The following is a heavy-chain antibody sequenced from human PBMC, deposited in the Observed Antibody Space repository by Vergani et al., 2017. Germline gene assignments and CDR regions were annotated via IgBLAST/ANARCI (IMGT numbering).Heavy chain of an antibody. Sequence: EVQLLESGGSLKQPGGSVRLSCAASGFTFSTYAMHWVRQAPGKGPEWVSALTGGGGSTYYADSFKCRFIISRDNSRDTLYRQMNSLRPEATATYYCVKVAGSNENFFDSWGQGTLVTVSS. CDR2: LTGGGGST. CDR3: VKVAGSNENFFDS. J-gene: IGHJ4*02. CDR1: GFTFSTYA. D-gene: IGHD1-26*01. V-gene: IGHV3-23*01.